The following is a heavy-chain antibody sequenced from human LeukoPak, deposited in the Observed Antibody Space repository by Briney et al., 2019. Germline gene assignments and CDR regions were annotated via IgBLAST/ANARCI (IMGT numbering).Heavy chain of an antibody. CDR1: GFTLSRYQ. D-gene: IGHD6-13*01. CDR2: VEQDGDKK. Sequence: GGSLRLSCAASGFTLSRYQMTRGRQAPGEGLEWVAKVEQDGDKKYYVHSVEGRFTISRDNAKNSLYLEMNSLRVEDTAVYFCVRDWGSIEAAGDYWGQGTLVTVSS. V-gene: IGHV3-7*01. J-gene: IGHJ4*02. CDR3: VRDWGSIEAAGDY.